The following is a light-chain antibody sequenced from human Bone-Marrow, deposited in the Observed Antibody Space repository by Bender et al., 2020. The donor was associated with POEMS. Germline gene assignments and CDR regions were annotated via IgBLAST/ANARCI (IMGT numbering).Light chain of an antibody. CDR2: EVT. V-gene: IGLV2-23*02. J-gene: IGLJ1*01. CDR1: SSR. CDR3: YSYAGSSTYV. Sequence: QSALTQPASVSGSPGQSITISCTGTSSRVSWYQQHPGKAPKLMIYEVTKRPSGVSNRFSGSKSGNTASLTISGLQAEDEADYYCYSYAGSSTYVFGTGTKVTVL.